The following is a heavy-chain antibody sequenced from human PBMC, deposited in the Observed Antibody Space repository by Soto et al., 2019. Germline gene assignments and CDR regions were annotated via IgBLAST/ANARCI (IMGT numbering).Heavy chain of an antibody. CDR1: GDSISRSPYY. V-gene: IGHV4-39*01. Sequence: SETLSLTCSVSGDSISRSPYYWGWLRQPPGQGPEWIGNIFRSGTTFHDSSLKSRVTISVDTSKNQFSLKLSSVTAADTAVYYCARSWDSSGYYTNWFDPWGQGILVTVSS. CDR3: ARSWDSSGYYTNWFDP. J-gene: IGHJ5*02. CDR2: IFRSGTT. D-gene: IGHD3-22*01.